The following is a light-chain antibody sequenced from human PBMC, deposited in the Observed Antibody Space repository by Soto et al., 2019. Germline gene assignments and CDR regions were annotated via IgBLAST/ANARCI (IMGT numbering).Light chain of an antibody. J-gene: IGKJ1*01. Sequence: EILMTQSPATLSVSPGERATLSCRASQSVSSNLAWYQQKPGQAPRLIIYGASTRANGIPARFSGSGSGTEFTLTISSLQSEDFAVYYCQQYNNWHPWTFGQGTKVDIK. CDR1: QSVSSN. CDR3: QQYNNWHPWT. V-gene: IGKV3-15*01. CDR2: GAS.